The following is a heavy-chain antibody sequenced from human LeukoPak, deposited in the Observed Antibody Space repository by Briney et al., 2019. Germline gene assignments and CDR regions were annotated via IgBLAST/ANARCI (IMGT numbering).Heavy chain of an antibody. CDR1: GFTFSSYS. D-gene: IGHD6-19*01. Sequence: PGGSLRLSCAASGFTFSSYSMNWVRQAPGKGLEWVSSISSSSSYIYHADSVKGRFTISRDNAKNSLYLQMNSLRAEDTAVYYCARTRIAVAGTFDYWGQGTLVIVSS. V-gene: IGHV3-21*01. CDR3: ARTRIAVAGTFDY. J-gene: IGHJ4*02. CDR2: ISSSSSYI.